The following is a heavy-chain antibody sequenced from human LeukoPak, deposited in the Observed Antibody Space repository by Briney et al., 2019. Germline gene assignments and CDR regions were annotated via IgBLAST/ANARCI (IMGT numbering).Heavy chain of an antibody. CDR2: ISSRSDTI. Sequence: GGSLRLSCAASGFTFSSYNMNWVRQAPGKGLEWVSYISSRSDTIYYADSVKGRFTISRDNAKNSLYLQMNSLRDEDTAVYYCARVGGGSGYYSPDSWGQGTLVTVSS. CDR1: GFTFSSYN. V-gene: IGHV3-48*02. D-gene: IGHD3-22*01. CDR3: ARVGGGSGYYSPDS. J-gene: IGHJ4*02.